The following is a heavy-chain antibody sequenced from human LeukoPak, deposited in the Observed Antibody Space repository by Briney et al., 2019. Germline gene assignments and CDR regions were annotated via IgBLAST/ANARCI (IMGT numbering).Heavy chain of an antibody. V-gene: IGHV4-30-4*01. D-gene: IGHD6-13*01. CDR3: ASLAAAGAFAFDI. CDR1: GGSISSYY. CDR2: IYYSGST. Sequence: SETLSLTCTVSGGSISSYYWSWIRQPPGKGLEWIGYIYYSGSTYYNPSLKSRVTISVDTSKNQFSLKLSSVTAADTAVYYCASLAAAGAFAFDIWGQGTMVTVSS. J-gene: IGHJ3*02.